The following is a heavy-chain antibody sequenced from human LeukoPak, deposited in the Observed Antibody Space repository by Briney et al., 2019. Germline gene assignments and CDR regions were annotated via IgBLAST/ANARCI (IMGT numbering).Heavy chain of an antibody. CDR1: GSTFSSYW. V-gene: IGHV3-7*01. D-gene: IGHD4-17*01. J-gene: IGHJ4*02. CDR2: IKQDGSEK. Sequence: PGGSLRLSCAASGSTFSSYWMSWVRQAPGKGLEWVANIKQDGSEKYYVDSVKGRFTISRDNAKNSLYLQMNSLRAEDTAVYYCARVRGAYGDYYYFDYWGQGTLVTVSS. CDR3: ARVRGAYGDYYYFDY.